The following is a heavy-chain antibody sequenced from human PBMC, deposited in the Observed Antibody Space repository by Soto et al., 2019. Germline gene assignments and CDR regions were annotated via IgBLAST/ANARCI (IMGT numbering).Heavy chain of an antibody. V-gene: IGHV3-15*05. CDR3: TRHTMLIADL. CDR2: IKSEADGGTT. J-gene: IGHJ2*01. D-gene: IGHD2-8*01. Sequence: GKGLEWVGLIKSEADGGTTDYAASVTGRFTVSRDDSKNTLYLQMNSLTAEDIFFSYCTRHTMLIADL.